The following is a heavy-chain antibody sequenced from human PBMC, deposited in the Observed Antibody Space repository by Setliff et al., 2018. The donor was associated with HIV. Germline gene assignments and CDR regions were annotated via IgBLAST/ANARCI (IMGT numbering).Heavy chain of an antibody. V-gene: IGHV4-61*02. CDR3: ARYYGSGTYHRWFDP. CDR1: GGSISSGSYY. Sequence: SETLSLTCTVSGGSISSGSYYWSWIRQPAGKGLEWIGRIYTSGSTNYNPSLKSRVTISVDTSKNQFSLKLSSVTAADTAVYYCARYYGSGTYHRWFDPWGQGTPVTVSS. J-gene: IGHJ5*02. D-gene: IGHD3-10*01. CDR2: IYTSGST.